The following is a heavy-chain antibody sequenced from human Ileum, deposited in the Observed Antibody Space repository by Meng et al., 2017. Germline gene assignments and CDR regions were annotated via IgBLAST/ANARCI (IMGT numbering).Heavy chain of an antibody. CDR1: GGYVSRACYQ. J-gene: IGHJ4*02. D-gene: IGHD1-26*01. V-gene: IGHV4-61*01. CDR2: ANT. Sequence: QVSLQGLGQGLVTLSDTLSLICTVSGGYVSRACYQWGWNRQPPGKGLEWIGYANTNYNPSLKSRVTISLDKSRNQFSLSLSSVTAADTDDYYCARDHMGSLDYWGQGILVTVSS. CDR3: ARDHMGSLDY.